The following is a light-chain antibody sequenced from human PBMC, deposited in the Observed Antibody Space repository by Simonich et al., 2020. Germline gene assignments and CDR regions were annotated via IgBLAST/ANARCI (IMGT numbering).Light chain of an antibody. CDR1: SGSLASNY. CDR2: EDN. CDR3: QSYDSSGWV. V-gene: IGLV6-57*03. Sequence: NFMLTQPHSVSESPGKTVTISCTRSSGSLASNYVQWYPQRPGRAPTTVIYEDNQSPSGVPDRFSGSIDSSSNSASLTISGLKTEDEADYYCQSYDSSGWVFGGGTKLTVL. J-gene: IGLJ3*02.